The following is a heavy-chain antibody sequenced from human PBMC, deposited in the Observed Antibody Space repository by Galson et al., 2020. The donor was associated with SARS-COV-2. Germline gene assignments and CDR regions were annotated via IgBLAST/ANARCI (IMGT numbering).Heavy chain of an antibody. V-gene: IGHV4-34*01. J-gene: IGHJ4*02. CDR2: INHSGTT. CDR3: ARGTRDITMIVVVMTSVYSHLDF. Sequence: SQASETLSLTCAVYGGSFSDYLWSWVRQTPGKGLEWIGEINHSGTTSYNPSLKDRVTISVDTSKNQFSLRLSSVTAADRGVYYCARGTRDITMIVVVMTSVYSHLDFWGQGTLVTVSS. CDR1: GGSFSDYL. D-gene: IGHD3-22*01.